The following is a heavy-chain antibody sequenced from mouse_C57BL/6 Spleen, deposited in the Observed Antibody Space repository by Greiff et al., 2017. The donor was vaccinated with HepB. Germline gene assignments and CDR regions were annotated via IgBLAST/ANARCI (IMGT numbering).Heavy chain of an antibody. CDR2: IDPSDSET. V-gene: IGHV1-52*01. Sequence: QVQLKQPGAELVRPGSSVKLSCKASGYTFTSYWMHWVKQRPIQGLEWIGNIDPSDSETHYNQKFKDKATLTVDKSSSTAYMQLSSLTSEDSAVYYCARWESGYAMDYWGQGTSVTVSS. D-gene: IGHD3-1*01. J-gene: IGHJ4*01. CDR3: ARWESGYAMDY. CDR1: GYTFTSYW.